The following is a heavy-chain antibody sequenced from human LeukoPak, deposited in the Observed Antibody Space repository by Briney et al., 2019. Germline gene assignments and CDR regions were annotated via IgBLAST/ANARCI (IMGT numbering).Heavy chain of an antibody. CDR1: GYTFTSYG. D-gene: IGHD5-12*01. CDR3: ARGLRTRGT. CDR2: ISPNSGDT. Sequence: GASVKVSCKASGYTFTSYGISWVRQAPGQGLEWMGWISPNSGDTHSAQTFQGRVTMTRDTSISTAYMELSRLKSDDTAVYYCARGLRTRGTWGQGTMVTVSS. V-gene: IGHV1-2*02. J-gene: IGHJ3*01.